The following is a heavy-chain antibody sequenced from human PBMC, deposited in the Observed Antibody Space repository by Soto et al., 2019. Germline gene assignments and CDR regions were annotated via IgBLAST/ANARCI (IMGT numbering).Heavy chain of an antibody. V-gene: IGHV4-39*01. Sequence: SETLSLTCTVSGGSISARHTYCGWICQPPGKGLEWIGSFYDSGSTYYNPSLKSRVYISVDSSKNQFSLTLASLTAADTAVYYCARAPDSWGQGTLVTVSS. CDR2: FYDSGST. CDR3: ARAPDS. J-gene: IGHJ4*02. CDR1: GGSISARHTY.